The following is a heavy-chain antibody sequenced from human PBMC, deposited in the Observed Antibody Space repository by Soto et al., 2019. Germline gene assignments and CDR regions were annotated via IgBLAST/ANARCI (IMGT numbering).Heavy chain of an antibody. CDR1: GFTFTTYA. CDR3: ARSIAVAGLDY. D-gene: IGHD6-19*01. CDR2: ISNDGNKI. J-gene: IGHJ4*02. Sequence: GGSLRLSCAASGFTFTTYAIHWVRQAPGKGLEWVAVISNDGNKIVYADSVKGRFNVSRDNSKNTVYLQMNSLRGDDTAVYYCARSIAVAGLDYWGQGTLVTVSS. V-gene: IGHV3-30-3*01.